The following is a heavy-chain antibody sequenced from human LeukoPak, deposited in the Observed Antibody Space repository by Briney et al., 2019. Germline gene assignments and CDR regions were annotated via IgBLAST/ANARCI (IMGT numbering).Heavy chain of an antibody. CDR1: GYSFNSYYY. CDR3: ARGRAWIQLWLRAYYFDY. J-gene: IGHJ4*02. D-gene: IGHD5-18*01. CDR2: IHHSGST. Sequence: SETLSLTCTVSGYSFNSYYYRGWLRQSPKKLLGWIGSIHHSGSTYYNQSFKSRVTITGDTSKNQFSLKLSSVGSADTAVYYCARGRAWIQLWLRAYYFDYWGQGTLVTVSS. V-gene: IGHV4-38-2*02.